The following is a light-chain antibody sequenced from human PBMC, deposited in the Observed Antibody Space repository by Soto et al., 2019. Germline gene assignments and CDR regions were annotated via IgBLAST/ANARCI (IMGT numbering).Light chain of an antibody. CDR3: SSYAGSNNFGV. V-gene: IGLV2-8*01. CDR2: EVN. J-gene: IGLJ1*01. Sequence: QSVLTQPPSASGSPGQSVTISCTGTSSDVGGYNYVSWYQQHPGKAPKLMIYEVNKRPSGVPDRFSGSKSGNTASLTVSGLQAEDEAYYYCSSYAGSNNFGVFGTGTK. CDR1: SSDVGGYNY.